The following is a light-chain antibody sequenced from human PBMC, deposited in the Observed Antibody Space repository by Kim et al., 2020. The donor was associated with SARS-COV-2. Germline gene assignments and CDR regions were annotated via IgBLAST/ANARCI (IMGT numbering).Light chain of an antibody. CDR1: ALPKQY. CDR2: KDS. Sequence: SYELTQPPSVSVSPGQTARSTCSGDALPKQYAYWYQQKPGQAPVLVIYKDSERPSGIPERFSGSSSGTTVTLTISGVQAEDEADYYCQSADSSGTWVFGGGTQLTFL. J-gene: IGLJ3*02. CDR3: QSADSSGTWV. V-gene: IGLV3-25*03.